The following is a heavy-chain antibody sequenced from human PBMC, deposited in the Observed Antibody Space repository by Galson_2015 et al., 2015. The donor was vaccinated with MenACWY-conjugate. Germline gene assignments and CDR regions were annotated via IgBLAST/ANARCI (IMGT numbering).Heavy chain of an antibody. CDR1: GFSLSTRGMC. CDR2: IDWDDDK. D-gene: IGHD3-22*01. J-gene: IGHJ4*02. V-gene: IGHV2-70*11. Sequence: PALVKPTQTLTLTCTFSGFSLSTRGMCVSWIRQPPGKALEWLARIDWDDDKYYSTSLKTRLTISKDASKNQVVLTMTNMDPVDTATYYCARPGYYDSSGYQAPFDYWGQGTLVTVSS. CDR3: ARPGYYDSSGYQAPFDY.